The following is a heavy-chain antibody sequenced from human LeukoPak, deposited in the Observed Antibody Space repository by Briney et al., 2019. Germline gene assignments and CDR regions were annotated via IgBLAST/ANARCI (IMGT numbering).Heavy chain of an antibody. J-gene: IGHJ4*02. CDR1: GFTFSDYY. D-gene: IGHD6-19*01. Sequence: GGSLRLSCAASGFTFSDYYMSWIRQAPGQGLEWVSYISNTGSYTNYADSVEGRFTISRDNTENSLYLQMNSLRAEDTAVYYCARSRGAGPGAYFDYWGQGTLVTVSS. CDR2: ISNTGSYT. CDR3: ARSRGAGPGAYFDY. V-gene: IGHV3-11*03.